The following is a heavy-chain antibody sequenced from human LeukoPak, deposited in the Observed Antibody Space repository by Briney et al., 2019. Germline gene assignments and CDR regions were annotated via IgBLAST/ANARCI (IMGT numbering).Heavy chain of an antibody. CDR3: LTGELPSKYYYGMDV. Sequence: SETLSLTCTVSGGSISSSSYYWGWIRQPPGKGLEWIGSIYYSGSTYYNPSLKSRVTISVDTSKNQFSLKLSSVTAADTAVYYCLTGELPSKYYYGMDVWGQGTTVTVSS. CDR2: IYYSGST. CDR1: GGSISSSSYY. J-gene: IGHJ6*02. V-gene: IGHV4-39*07. D-gene: IGHD1-26*01.